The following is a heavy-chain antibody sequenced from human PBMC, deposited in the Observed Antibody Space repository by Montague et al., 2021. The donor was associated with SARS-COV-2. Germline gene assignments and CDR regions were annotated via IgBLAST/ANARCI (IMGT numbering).Heavy chain of an antibody. CDR2: INQGRST. V-gene: IGHV4-34*01. Sequence: SETLSLTCAVHGTSFSGYYWKWIRQPPGKGLEWIGEINQGRSTKYSPSLKSRLTISADTSKNQFSLKLTSVAAADTAVYYCARLRDGVVPSPILGVGPYYSYYYMDVWGRGTTVTVSS. CDR3: ARLRDGVVPSPILGVGPYYSYYYMDV. CDR1: GTSFSGYY. D-gene: IGHD3-10*01. J-gene: IGHJ6*03.